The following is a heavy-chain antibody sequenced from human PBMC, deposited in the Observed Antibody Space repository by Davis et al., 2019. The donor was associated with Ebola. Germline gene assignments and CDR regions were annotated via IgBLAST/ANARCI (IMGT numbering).Heavy chain of an antibody. Sequence: GSLRLSCTVSGGSISSHYWSWVRQPPGKGLEWIAFIYSSGSTNYNPSLKSRVTISVDTSKNQFSLKLRSVTAADTAVYYCARMPTVTADHWYFDLWGRGTLVAVSS. V-gene: IGHV4-4*08. CDR1: GGSISSHY. D-gene: IGHD4-17*01. CDR3: ARMPTVTADHWYFDL. J-gene: IGHJ2*01. CDR2: IYSSGST.